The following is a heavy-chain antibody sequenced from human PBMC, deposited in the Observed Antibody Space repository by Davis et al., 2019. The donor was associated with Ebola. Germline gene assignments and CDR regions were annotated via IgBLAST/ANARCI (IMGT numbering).Heavy chain of an antibody. CDR3: TTIRYYYYYYGMDV. CDR1: GFTFSGSA. V-gene: IGHV3-73*01. Sequence: GESLKISCAASGFTFSGSAMHWVRQASGKGLEWVGRIRSKANSYATAYAASVKGRFTISRDDSKNTAYLQMNSLKTEDTAVYYCTTIRYYYYYYGMDVWGQGTTVTVSS. D-gene: IGHD2-2*02. CDR2: IRSKANSYAT. J-gene: IGHJ6*02.